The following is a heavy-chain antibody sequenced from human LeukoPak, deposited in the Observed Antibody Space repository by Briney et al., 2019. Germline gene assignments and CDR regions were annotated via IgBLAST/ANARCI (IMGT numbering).Heavy chain of an antibody. CDR3: ARRDPEDYYDSSGYYYAH. D-gene: IGHD3-22*01. CDR1: GGTFSSYA. Sequence: SVKVSCKASGGTFSSYAISWVRQAPGQGLEWMGGIIPIFGTANYAQKFQGRVTITADESTSTAYMELSSLRSEDTAVYYCARRDPEDYYDSSGYYYAHWGQGTLVTVSS. J-gene: IGHJ4*02. CDR2: IIPIFGTA. V-gene: IGHV1-69*13.